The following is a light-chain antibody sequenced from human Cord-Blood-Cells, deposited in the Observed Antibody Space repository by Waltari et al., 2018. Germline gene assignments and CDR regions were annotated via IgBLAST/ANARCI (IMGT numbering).Light chain of an antibody. CDR2: GAS. V-gene: IGKV3-15*01. CDR3: QQYNNHWT. J-gene: IGKJ1*01. CDR1: QSVSSN. Sequence: EIVMTQSPATLSVSPGERATRSCRASQSVSSNLAWYHQKPGQAPRLLFYGASTRATCMPARCSGRGDGTEFNLTISSLQSEDCAVDYCQQYNNHWTFGQGTKVEIK.